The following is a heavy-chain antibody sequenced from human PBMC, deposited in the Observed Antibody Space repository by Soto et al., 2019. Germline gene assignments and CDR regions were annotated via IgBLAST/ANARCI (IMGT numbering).Heavy chain of an antibody. J-gene: IGHJ6*03. CDR3: ARDRGGTTSYYYDMDV. CDR2: IWYDGSNI. CDR1: GFTFSSYG. Sequence: QVQLVESGGGVVQPGRSLRLSCAASGFTFSSYGMHWVRQAPGKGLEWVAVIWYDGSNIYYADSVKGRFTISRDNSKNTLYLQINSLRAEDTALYYCARDRGGTTSYYYDMDVWGKGTTVTVSS. V-gene: IGHV3-33*01. D-gene: IGHD1-7*01.